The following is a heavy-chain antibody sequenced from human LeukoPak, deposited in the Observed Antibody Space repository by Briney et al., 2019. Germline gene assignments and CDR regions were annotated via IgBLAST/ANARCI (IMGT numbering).Heavy chain of an antibody. CDR2: IYSGGST. D-gene: IGHD7-27*01. J-gene: IGHJ6*02. Sequence: GGSLRLSCAASGFTVSSNYMSWVRQAPGKGLEWVSVIYSGGSTYYADSVKGRFTISRDNSKNTLYLQMNSLRAEDTAVYYCARDSVWAGDYLGMDVWGQGTTVTVSS. V-gene: IGHV3-53*01. CDR1: GFTVSSNY. CDR3: ARDSVWAGDYLGMDV.